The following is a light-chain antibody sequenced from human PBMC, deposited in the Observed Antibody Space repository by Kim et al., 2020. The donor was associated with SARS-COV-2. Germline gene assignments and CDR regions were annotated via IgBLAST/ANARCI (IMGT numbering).Light chain of an antibody. J-gene: IGKJ1*01. CDR2: TAS. CDR3: QQSYSIPWT. Sequence: DIQMTQSPSSLSASVGDRVTITCRAGQTIRSYLNWYQQKPGEAPKLLIYTASSLQSGVPSRFSGSGSWTDFTLTISSLQPEDFATYYCQQSYSIPWTFGQGTKVDIK. CDR1: QTIRSY. V-gene: IGKV1-39*01.